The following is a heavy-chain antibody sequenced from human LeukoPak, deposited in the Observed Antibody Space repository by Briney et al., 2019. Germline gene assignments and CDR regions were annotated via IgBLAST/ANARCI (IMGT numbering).Heavy chain of an antibody. Sequence: GGSLRLSCAASGFTFSSYVMTWVRQAPGKGLEWVSAISGSGGSTYYADSVKGRFTISRDNSKNTLYLQMNSLRAEDTAVYYCAKDRATCYYDSSGLYYFDYWGQGTLVTVSS. V-gene: IGHV3-23*01. J-gene: IGHJ4*02. CDR3: AKDRATCYYDSSGLYYFDY. CDR2: ISGSGGST. CDR1: GFTFSSYV. D-gene: IGHD3-22*01.